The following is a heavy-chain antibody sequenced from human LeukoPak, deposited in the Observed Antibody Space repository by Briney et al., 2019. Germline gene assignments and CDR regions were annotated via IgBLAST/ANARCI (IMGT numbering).Heavy chain of an antibody. Sequence: GGSLRLSCAASGFTFSSYVMSWVRQAPGKGLEWVSGISAPGGSTYYADSVKGRFTISRDNSKNTLYLQMNSLRAEDTAVYYCAKARGSSWYYFDYWGQGTLVTVSS. V-gene: IGHV3-23*01. D-gene: IGHD6-13*01. CDR3: AKARGSSWYYFDY. CDR2: ISAPGGST. J-gene: IGHJ4*02. CDR1: GFTFSSYV.